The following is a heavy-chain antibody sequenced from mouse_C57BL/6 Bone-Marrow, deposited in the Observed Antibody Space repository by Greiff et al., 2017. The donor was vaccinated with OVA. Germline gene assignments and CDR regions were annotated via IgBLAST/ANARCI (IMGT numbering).Heavy chain of an antibody. J-gene: IGHJ4*01. Sequence: QVQLQQSGPGLVQPSQSLSITCTVSGFSLTSYGVHWVRQSPGKGLEWLGVIWSGGSTDYNAAFISRLSISKDNSKSQVFFKMNSLQADDTAIYYCASQLYAMDYWGQGTSVTVSS. CDR2: IWSGGST. D-gene: IGHD4-1*02. CDR3: ASQLYAMDY. CDR1: GFSLTSYG. V-gene: IGHV2-2*01.